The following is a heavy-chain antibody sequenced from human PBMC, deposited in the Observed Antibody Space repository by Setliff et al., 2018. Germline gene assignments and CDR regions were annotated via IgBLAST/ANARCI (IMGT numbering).Heavy chain of an antibody. D-gene: IGHD4-17*01. Sequence: GGSLRLSCVGSGFTFKDYTMVWVRQVPGKGLEWVAGVIQGGSGVHADSVKGRFIISRDNSKNSCFLQMNNLRVEDTATYYCAKDTVNDGIWDFDSWGQGIVVTVSS. V-gene: IGHV3-23*01. CDR3: AKDTVNDGIWDFDS. CDR1: GFTFKDYT. J-gene: IGHJ4*02. CDR2: VIQGGSG.